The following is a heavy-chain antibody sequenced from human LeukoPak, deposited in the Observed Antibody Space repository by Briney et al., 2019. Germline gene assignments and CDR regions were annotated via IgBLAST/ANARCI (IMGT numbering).Heavy chain of an antibody. J-gene: IGHJ4*02. CDR2: INSDGSWT. Sequence: GGSLRLSCAASGNYWMHWVRQVPGKGLVWVSHINSDGSWTSYADSVKGPFTISKDNAKNTVYLQMNSLRAEDTAVYYCVSFYETYWGRGTLVTVSS. CDR3: VSFYETY. V-gene: IGHV3-74*01. D-gene: IGHD2/OR15-2a*01. CDR1: GNYW.